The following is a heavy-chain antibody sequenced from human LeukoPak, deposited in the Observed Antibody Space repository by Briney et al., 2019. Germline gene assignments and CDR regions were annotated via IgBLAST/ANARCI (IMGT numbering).Heavy chain of an antibody. CDR2: INHSGST. J-gene: IGHJ5*02. V-gene: IGHV4-34*01. CDR3: ARKADFWSGYYLYNWFDP. D-gene: IGHD3-3*01. CDR1: GGSFSGYY. Sequence: SETLSLTCAVYGGSFSGYYWSWIRQPPGKGLEWIGEINHSGSTNYNPSLKSRVTISVDTSKNQFTLKLSSVTAADTAVYYCARKADFWSGYYLYNWFDPWGQGTLVTVSS.